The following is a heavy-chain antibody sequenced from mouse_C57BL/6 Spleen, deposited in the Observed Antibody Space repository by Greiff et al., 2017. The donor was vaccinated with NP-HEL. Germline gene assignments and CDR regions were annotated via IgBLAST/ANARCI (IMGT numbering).Heavy chain of an antibody. J-gene: IGHJ4*01. D-gene: IGHD1-1*01. CDR1: GYAFSSSW. CDR3: ARGGTTVVARYAMDY. CDR2: IYPGDGDT. Sequence: VQLQQSGPELVKPGASVKISCKASGYAFSSSWMNWVKQRPGKGLEWIGRIYPGDGDTNYNGKFKGKATLTADKSSSTAYMQLSSLTSEDSAVYFCARGGTTVVARYAMDYWGQGTSVTVSS. V-gene: IGHV1-82*01.